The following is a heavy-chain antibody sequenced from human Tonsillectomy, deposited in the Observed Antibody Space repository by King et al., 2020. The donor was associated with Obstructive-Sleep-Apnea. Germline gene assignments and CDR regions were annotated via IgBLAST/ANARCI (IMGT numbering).Heavy chain of an antibody. Sequence: QLVQSGAEVKKPGASMKVSCKASGYTFTSYGITWVRQAPGQGLEWMGWINTYNGNTNYTQNLQGRVTMTTDTSTSTAYVELRSLRSDDTAVYYCARVGGVGATLHDAFDIWGQGTMVAVSS. CDR2: INTYNGNT. J-gene: IGHJ3*02. V-gene: IGHV1-18*04. CDR1: GYTFTSYG. D-gene: IGHD1-26*01. CDR3: ARVGGVGATLHDAFDI.